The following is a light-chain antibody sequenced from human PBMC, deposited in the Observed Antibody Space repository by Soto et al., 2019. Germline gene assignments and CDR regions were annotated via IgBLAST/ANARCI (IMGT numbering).Light chain of an antibody. CDR2: GAS. V-gene: IGKV1-33*01. J-gene: IGKJ4*01. CDR1: HDISTY. Sequence: DIEVTQSPSSLSASVGDRVTITCRASHDISTYLTWYQHESGKAPKLLIYGASKLEPGVPSRFSGSGSGTIFTLTISGLQPEDIATYFCQQYEALPPTFGGGTRVKIK. CDR3: QQYEALPPT.